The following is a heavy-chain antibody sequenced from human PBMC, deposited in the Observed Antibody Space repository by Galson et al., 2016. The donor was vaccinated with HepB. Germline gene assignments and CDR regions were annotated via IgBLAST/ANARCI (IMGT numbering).Heavy chain of an antibody. CDR1: GGSISSGTYF. CDR3: ATTVGGNYLGANVY. CDR2: ISHSGST. V-gene: IGHV4-39*02. Sequence: SETLSLTCSVSGGSISSGTYFWGWIRQPPGKGMEWIATISHSGSTYYNPSLKSRVTMAIDTSKNHFSLKLSSVTAADAALYYCATTVGGNYLGANVYWGQGTLVTVSS. D-gene: IGHD1-26*01. J-gene: IGHJ4*02.